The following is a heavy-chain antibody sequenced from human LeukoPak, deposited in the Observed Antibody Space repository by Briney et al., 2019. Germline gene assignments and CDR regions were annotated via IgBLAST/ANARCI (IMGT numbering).Heavy chain of an antibody. CDR3: AREPATMVRGVLLGRFDP. CDR2: INPDSGGT. Sequence: GASVKVSCKASGYTFTGYYMHWVRQAPEQGLEWMGRINPDSGGTNYAQKFQGRVTMTRDTSISIAYMELSRLRSDDTAVYYCAREPATMVRGVLLGRFDPWGQGTLVTVSS. CDR1: GYTFTGYY. V-gene: IGHV1-2*06. D-gene: IGHD3-10*01. J-gene: IGHJ5*02.